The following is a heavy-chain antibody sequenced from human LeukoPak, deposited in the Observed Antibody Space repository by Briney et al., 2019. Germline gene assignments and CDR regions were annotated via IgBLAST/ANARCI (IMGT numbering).Heavy chain of an antibody. Sequence: SQTLSLTCTVSGGSISSSYWSWIRQPPGKGLEWIGYIYYSGSTYYSPSLRSRVTMSVDTSKSEFSLKMNSVTAADTAVYYCARGGSSSPLDDWGQGTLVTVSS. V-gene: IGHV4-59*01. CDR2: IYYSGST. J-gene: IGHJ4*02. D-gene: IGHD6-6*01. CDR1: GGSISSSY. CDR3: ARGGSSSPLDD.